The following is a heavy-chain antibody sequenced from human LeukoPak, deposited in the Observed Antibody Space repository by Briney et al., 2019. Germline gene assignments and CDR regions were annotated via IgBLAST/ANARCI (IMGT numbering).Heavy chain of an antibody. CDR2: IRQDESER. V-gene: IGHV3-7*01. CDR1: GFSFSSYW. CDR3: ARLSAYYYGSYFYYYMDV. J-gene: IGHJ6*03. Sequence: GGSLRLSCEGSGFSFSSYWMTWVRQLPGKGPEWVANIRQDESERYFADSVKGRFTISRDNAKKSVYLHMSSLRAEDTALYYCARLSAYYYGSYFYYYMDVWGRGTTVTVSS. D-gene: IGHD3-10*01.